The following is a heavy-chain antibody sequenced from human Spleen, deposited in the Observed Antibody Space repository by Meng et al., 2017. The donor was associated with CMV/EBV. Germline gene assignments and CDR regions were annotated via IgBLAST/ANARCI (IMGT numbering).Heavy chain of an antibody. CDR2: IYYDGST. CDR3: ARLGLRVGNSEGTHFDY. Sequence: SETLSLTCTVSGGSVSSGSYYWSWLRQSPGKGLELIAYIYYDGSTNYNPALKSRVTISLETSKNQFSLKLSSVTAADTAVYYCARLGLRVGNSEGTHFDYWGQGALVTVSS. V-gene: IGHV4-61*01. CDR1: GGSVSSGSYY. J-gene: IGHJ4*02. D-gene: IGHD1-26*01.